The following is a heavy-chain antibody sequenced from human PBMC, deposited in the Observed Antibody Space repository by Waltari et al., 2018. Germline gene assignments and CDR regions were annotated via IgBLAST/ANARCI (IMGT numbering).Heavy chain of an antibody. Sequence: EVQLLESGGGLVQPGGSLRLSCAASGFTFSSYAMSWVRPAPGKGLEGVSAISGSGGSTYYADSVKGRFTISRDNSKNTLYLQMNSLRAEDTAVYYCAKGVLRFLEQDAFDIWGQGTMVTVSS. CDR1: GFTFSSYA. V-gene: IGHV3-23*01. CDR3: AKGVLRFLEQDAFDI. J-gene: IGHJ3*02. CDR2: ISGSGGST. D-gene: IGHD3-3*01.